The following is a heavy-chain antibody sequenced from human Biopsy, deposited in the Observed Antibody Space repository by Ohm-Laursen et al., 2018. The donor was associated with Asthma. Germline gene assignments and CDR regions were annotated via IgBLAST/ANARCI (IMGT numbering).Heavy chain of an antibody. D-gene: IGHD3-9*01. CDR1: GYTFINYA. CDR2: INAGNGNT. Sequence: GASVKVSCKASGYTFINYAIHWARQAPGQRLEWMGWINAGNGNTKYSQKFQGRVTITRDTSASTAYMDLSSLRSEDTAVYYCARTYYDFLTGQVNDVFAIWGQGTVVTVSS. CDR3: ARTYYDFLTGQVNDVFAI. V-gene: IGHV1-3*01. J-gene: IGHJ3*02.